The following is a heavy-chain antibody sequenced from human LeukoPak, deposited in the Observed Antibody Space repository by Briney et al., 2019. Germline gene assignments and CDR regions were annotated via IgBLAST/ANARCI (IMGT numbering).Heavy chain of an antibody. CDR2: ISPDGSYA. J-gene: IGHJ4*02. CDR3: ARDHGAFDY. CDR1: GFTFSSFG. Sequence: GGSLRLSCAASGFTFSSFGLHWVRQAPGRGLEWVALISPDGSYAYYADSVKGRFTISRDNSENTFYLQLTNVRSEDAAVYFCARDHGAFDYGGQGTLVTVSS. V-gene: IGHV3-30*04. D-gene: IGHD3-10*01.